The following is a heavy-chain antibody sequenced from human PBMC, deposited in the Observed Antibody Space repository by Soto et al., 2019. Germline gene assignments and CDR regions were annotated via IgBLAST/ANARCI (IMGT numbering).Heavy chain of an antibody. V-gene: IGHV1-18*04. D-gene: IGHD2-15*01. Sequence: QGQLVQSGAEVKKPGASVNVSCKASGYTSSIYGISWVRQAPGQGLEWMSWISGYNGNIKYAQKFQCRVTVDTDTTTTGAYMELRSLRSADTAVYYCARDVSGGTYPWFFDLWGRGTLVTVSS. CDR1: GYTSSIYG. J-gene: IGHJ2*01. CDR2: ISGYNGNI. CDR3: ARDVSGGTYPWFFDL.